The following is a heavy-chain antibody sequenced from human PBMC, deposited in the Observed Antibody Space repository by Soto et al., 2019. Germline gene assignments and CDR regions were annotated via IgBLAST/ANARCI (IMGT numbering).Heavy chain of an antibody. V-gene: IGHV1-46*01. D-gene: IGHD2-15*01. CDR2: VNPSGGST. CDR3: AREENCSDGICYSEYFQR. CDR1: GYIFTAYS. J-gene: IGHJ1*01. Sequence: ASLKVSCKASGYIFTAYSMHWVRQAPGQGLEWMGVVNPSGGSTNYAQKFQGRITMTRDTSTSTVYMDLSSLTSEDTAVYYCAREENCSDGICYSEYFQRWGQGTLVTVCS.